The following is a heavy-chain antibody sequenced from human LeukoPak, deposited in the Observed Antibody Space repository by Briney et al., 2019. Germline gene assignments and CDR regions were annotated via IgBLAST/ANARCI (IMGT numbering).Heavy chain of an antibody. V-gene: IGHV4-39*07. D-gene: IGHD3/OR15-3a*01. J-gene: IGHJ4*02. Sequence: SETLSLTCTVSGGSISSSSYYWGWIRQPPGKGLEWIGSIYYSGSTYYNPSLKSRVTISVDTSKNQLSLKVSSVTAADTAVFYCARDPNFWTGYYYFDYWGQGTLVTVSS. CDR2: IYYSGST. CDR1: GGSISSSSYY. CDR3: ARDPNFWTGYYYFDY.